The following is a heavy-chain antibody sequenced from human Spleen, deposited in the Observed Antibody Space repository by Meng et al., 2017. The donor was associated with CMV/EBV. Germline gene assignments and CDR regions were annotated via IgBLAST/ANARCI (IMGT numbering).Heavy chain of an antibody. CDR2: IRSGGSI. J-gene: IGHJ6*02. CDR1: GLTVSTNY. V-gene: IGHV3-66*01. Sequence: GGSLRLSCEGSGLTVSTNYMSWVRQAPGKGLEWVSVIRSGGSIFYADSVKGRFTASRDGLKNTMYLQMNSLRAEDTAVYYCARNKGYYYGSGDYYGMDVWGQGTTVTVSS. CDR3: ARNKGYYYGSGDYYGMDV. D-gene: IGHD3-10*01.